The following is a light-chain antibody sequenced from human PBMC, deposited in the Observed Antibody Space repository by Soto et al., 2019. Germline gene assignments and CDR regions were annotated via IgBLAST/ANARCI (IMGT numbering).Light chain of an antibody. Sequence: EIVLTQSPATLSLSPGERVTLSCRASQSVSSYLAWYQQKPGQAPRLLIYDVSNRATGIPARFSGSGSGTDFTLTISSLEPEDFAVYYCQQRINSPITFGQGTRLEIK. V-gene: IGKV3-11*01. CDR2: DVS. CDR1: QSVSSY. J-gene: IGKJ5*01. CDR3: QQRINSPIT.